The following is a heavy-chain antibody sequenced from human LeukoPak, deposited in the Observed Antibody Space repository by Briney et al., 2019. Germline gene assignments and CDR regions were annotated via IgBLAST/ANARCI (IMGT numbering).Heavy chain of an antibody. CDR3: ARDRRVGYCSGGSCLYAFYI. CDR1: GGSISSGSYY. Sequence: SETLSLTCSVSGGSISSGSYYWSWIRQPAGKGLEWIGRIYTSGSTNYNPSLKSRVTVSVDTSKNQFSLKLSSVTAADTAVYYCARDRRVGYCSGGSCLYAFYIWGQGTMVTVSS. V-gene: IGHV4-61*02. J-gene: IGHJ3*02. D-gene: IGHD2-15*01. CDR2: IYTSGST.